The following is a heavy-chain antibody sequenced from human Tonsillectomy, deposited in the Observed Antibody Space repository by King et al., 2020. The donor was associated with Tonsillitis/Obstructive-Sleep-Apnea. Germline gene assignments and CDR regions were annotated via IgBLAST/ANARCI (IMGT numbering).Heavy chain of an antibody. CDR2: IYPDDSDS. J-gene: IGHJ6*04. CDR3: ARRGPTIVGGVDV. D-gene: IGHD3-3*01. Sequence: VQLVESGAEVKKPGESLKISCKGSGFSFTSYWIGWVRQMPGKGLEWMGIIYPDDSDSRYSPSFQGQVTISADNSISTAYLQWSSLKASDTAMYYCARRGPTIVGGVDVWGKGTTVTVSS. V-gene: IGHV5-51*01. CDR1: GFSFTSYW.